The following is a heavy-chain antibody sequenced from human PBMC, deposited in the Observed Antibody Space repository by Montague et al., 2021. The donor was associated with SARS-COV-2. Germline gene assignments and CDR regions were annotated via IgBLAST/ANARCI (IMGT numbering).Heavy chain of an antibody. CDR1: GITFSSYA. CDR2: ISYDGSNK. Sequence: SLRLSCAASGITFSSYAMHWVRQAPGKGLEWVAVISYDGSNKYYADPVKGRFTISRDNSKNTLYLQMNSPRAEDTAVYYCAREGLSGSYYGFLDYWGQGTLVTVSS. D-gene: IGHD3-10*01. V-gene: IGHV3-30-3*01. CDR3: AREGLSGSYYGFLDY. J-gene: IGHJ4*02.